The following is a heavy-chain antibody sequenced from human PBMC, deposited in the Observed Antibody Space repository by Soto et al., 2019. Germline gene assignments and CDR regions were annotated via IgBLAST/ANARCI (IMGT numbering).Heavy chain of an antibody. V-gene: IGHV1-69*12. CDR1: GGTFSSYA. CDR2: IIPIFGTA. D-gene: IGHD2-15*01. J-gene: IGHJ6*02. CDR3: ARAIVVVVAATPDYYYGMDV. Sequence: QVQLVQSGAEVKKPGSSVKVSCKASGGTFSSYAISWVRQAPGQGLEWMGGIIPIFGTANYAQKFQGRVTIPADESTSTAYMELSSLRSEDTAVYYCARAIVVVVAATPDYYYGMDVWGQGTTVTVSS.